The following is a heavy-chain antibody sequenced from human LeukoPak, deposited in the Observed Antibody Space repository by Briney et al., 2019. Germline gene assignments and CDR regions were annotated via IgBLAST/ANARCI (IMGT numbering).Heavy chain of an antibody. CDR1: GFTFSSYA. CDR3: ASRNSALSFDY. CDR2: ISGSGSHT. D-gene: IGHD3-16*02. V-gene: IGHV3-23*01. J-gene: IGHJ4*02. Sequence: QPGGSLRLSCAASGFTFSSYAMSWVRQAPGKGLEWVSAISGSGSHTYFADSVKGRFTITRDSTKKSLYLQMNSLRAEDTAMYYCASRNSALSFDYWGQGTLVTVSS.